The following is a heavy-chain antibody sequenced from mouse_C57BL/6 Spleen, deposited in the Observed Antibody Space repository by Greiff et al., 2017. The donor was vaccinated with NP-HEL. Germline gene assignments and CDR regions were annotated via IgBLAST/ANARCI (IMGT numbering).Heavy chain of an antibody. CDR1: GYSFTDYN. Sequence: EVQLQQSGPELVKPGASVKISCKASGYSFTDYNMNWVKQSNGKSLEWIGVINPNYGTTSYNQKFKGKATLTVDQSSSTAYMQLNSLTSEDSAFYYVARMDYGSSYEGSVWGTGTTVTVSS. CDR3: ARMDYGSSYEGSV. D-gene: IGHD1-1*01. V-gene: IGHV1-39*01. J-gene: IGHJ1*03. CDR2: INPNYGTT.